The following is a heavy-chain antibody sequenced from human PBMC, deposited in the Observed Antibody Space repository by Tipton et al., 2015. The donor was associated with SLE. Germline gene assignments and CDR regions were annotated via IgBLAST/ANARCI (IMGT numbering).Heavy chain of an antibody. J-gene: IGHJ4*02. D-gene: IGHD6-6*01. CDR3: ARPPSYISPSEVLFDS. Sequence: TLSLTCTFSGGSISSLYWNWIRQPPGKGLEWIGYVSYSGSTNYNPSLQSRVTISVDTSKNQFSLKLRSVTAADTAVYYCARPPSYISPSEVLFDSWGQGMLVTVSS. CDR1: GGSISSLY. V-gene: IGHV4-59*11. CDR2: VSYSGST.